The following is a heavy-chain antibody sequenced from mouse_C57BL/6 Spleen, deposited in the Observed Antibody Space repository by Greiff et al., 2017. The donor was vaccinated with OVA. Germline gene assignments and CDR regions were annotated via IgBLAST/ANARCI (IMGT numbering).Heavy chain of an antibody. Sequence: VQLKQSGTVLARPGASVKMSCKTSGYTFTSYWMHWVKQRPGQGLEWIGAIYPGNSDTSYNQKFKGKAKLTAVTSASTAYMELSSLTNEDSAVYYCTTYYDYGRDYFDYWGQGTTLTVSS. J-gene: IGHJ2*01. D-gene: IGHD2-4*01. CDR3: TTYYDYGRDYFDY. V-gene: IGHV1-5*01. CDR1: GYTFTSYW. CDR2: IYPGNSDT.